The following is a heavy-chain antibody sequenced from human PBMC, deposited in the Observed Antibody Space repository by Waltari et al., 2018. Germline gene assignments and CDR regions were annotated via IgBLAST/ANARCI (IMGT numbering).Heavy chain of an antibody. J-gene: IGHJ4*02. CDR1: GGSISSSSYY. D-gene: IGHD6-13*01. CDR3: ARLAEVGDSSSWYDY. CDR2: IYYSWST. Sequence: QLQLQESGPGLVKPSEPLSLTCTVSGGSISSSSYYWGWIRQPPGQGLEWIGSIYYSWSTYYNPSLKSRVTISVDTSKNQFSLKLSSVTAADTAVYYCARLAEVGDSSSWYDYWGQGTLVTVSS. V-gene: IGHV4-39*01.